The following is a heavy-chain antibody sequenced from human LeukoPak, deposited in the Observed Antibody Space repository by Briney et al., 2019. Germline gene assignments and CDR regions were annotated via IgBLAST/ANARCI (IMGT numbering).Heavy chain of an antibody. CDR3: TRGLYCSSTSCKNYYYYGMDV. V-gene: IGHV3-74*01. D-gene: IGHD2-2*01. Sequence: PGGSLRLSCAASGFTFSSYWMYWVRQAPGKGLVWVSRINRDGSSTTYADSVKGRFTISRDNAENTLYLQMSSLRAEDTAVYYCTRGLYCSSTSCKNYYYYGMDVWGQWTTVTVSS. CDR1: GFTFSSYW. J-gene: IGHJ6*02. CDR2: INRDGSST.